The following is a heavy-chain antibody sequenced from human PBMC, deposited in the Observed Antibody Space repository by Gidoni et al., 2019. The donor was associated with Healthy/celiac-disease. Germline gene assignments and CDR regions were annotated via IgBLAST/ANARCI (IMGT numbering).Heavy chain of an antibody. V-gene: IGHV3-23*01. CDR3: AKATTLYCSSTSCYRGYDY. CDR2: ISGSVGST. D-gene: IGHD2-2*02. J-gene: IGHJ4*02. CDR1: GFTFSSDA. Sequence: EVQLLESGGGLVQPGGSLRLSCAASGFTFSSDAMSWVRQAPGKGLELVSDISGSVGSTYYADSVKCRFTISRDNSKNTLYLQMNSLRAEDTAVYYCAKATTLYCSSTSCYRGYDYWGQGTLVTV.